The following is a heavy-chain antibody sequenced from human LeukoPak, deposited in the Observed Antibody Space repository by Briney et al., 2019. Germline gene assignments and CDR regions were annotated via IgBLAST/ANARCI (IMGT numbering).Heavy chain of an antibody. D-gene: IGHD3-10*01. J-gene: IGHJ4*02. Sequence: GASVKVSCKASGYTFTSYDISWVRQAPGQGLEWMGWISAYNGNTNYAQKLQGRVTMTRDTSIRTAYMELSRLRSDDTAMYYCARYYIEGRCFDYWGQGTLVTVSS. CDR3: ARYYIEGRCFDY. CDR1: GYTFTSYD. CDR2: ISAYNGNT. V-gene: IGHV1-18*01.